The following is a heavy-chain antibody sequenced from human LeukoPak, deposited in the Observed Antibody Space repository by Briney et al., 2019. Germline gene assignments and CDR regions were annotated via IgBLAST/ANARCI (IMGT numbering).Heavy chain of an antibody. CDR1: GFTFSSYS. V-gene: IGHV3-21*01. D-gene: IGHD6-6*01. CDR2: ISSSSSYI. Sequence: GGSLRLSCAASGFTFSSYSMNWVRQAPGKGLEWVSSISSSSSYIYYADSVKGRFTISGDNAKNSLYLQMNSLRAEDTAVYYCARVREVAARDVYYYMDVWGKGTTVTVSS. J-gene: IGHJ6*03. CDR3: ARVREVAARDVYYYMDV.